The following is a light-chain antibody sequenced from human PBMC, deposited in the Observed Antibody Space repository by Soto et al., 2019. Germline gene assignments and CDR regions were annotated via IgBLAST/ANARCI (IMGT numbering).Light chain of an antibody. V-gene: IGKV3-11*01. J-gene: IGKJ2*01. CDR2: DAF. Sequence: NVLTQSTATLSLSPGERATLSCRASQSVGIYLAWYQQKPGQAPRLLIYDAFQRATGIPARFSGSGSGTDFTLTISSLEPEDSAVYYCQQRSNWSPPFTFGPGTKVEIK. CDR3: QQRSNWSPPFT. CDR1: QSVGIY.